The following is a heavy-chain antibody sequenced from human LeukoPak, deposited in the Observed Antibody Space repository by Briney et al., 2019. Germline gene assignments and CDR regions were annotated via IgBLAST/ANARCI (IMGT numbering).Heavy chain of an antibody. CDR3: ARVVYSGGFDY. D-gene: IGHD2-8*01. CDR2: ISSSSSYI. J-gene: IGHJ4*02. CDR1: GFTFSSYS. Sequence: GGSLRLSCAASGFTFSSYSMNWVCQAPGKGLVWVSSISSSSSYIYYADSVKGRFTISRDNAKNSLYLQMNSLRAEDTAVYYCARVVYSGGFDYWGQGTLVTVSS. V-gene: IGHV3-21*01.